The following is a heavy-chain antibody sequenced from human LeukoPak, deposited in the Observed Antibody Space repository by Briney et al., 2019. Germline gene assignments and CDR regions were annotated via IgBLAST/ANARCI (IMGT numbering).Heavy chain of an antibody. CDR2: ITSSGGTT. Sequence: GGSLRLSCVASGFTFSSYAMSWVRQAPGKGLEWVSGITSSGGTTFYADSVKGRFTISRDNSKNTLYLQMSNLGAEDTALYYCARDKGYTYGHCFDYWGQGTLVTVSS. D-gene: IGHD5-18*01. J-gene: IGHJ4*02. V-gene: IGHV3-23*01. CDR1: GFTFSSYA. CDR3: ARDKGYTYGHCFDY.